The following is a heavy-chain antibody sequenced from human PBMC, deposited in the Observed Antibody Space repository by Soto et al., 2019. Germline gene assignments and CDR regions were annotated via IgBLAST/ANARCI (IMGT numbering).Heavy chain of an antibody. CDR1: GFTVTDIY. CDR2: IYKDFT. J-gene: IGHJ3*02. V-gene: IGHV3-66*01. Sequence: EVQLVESGGGLVQPGGSLRLSCVASGFTVTDIYMNWVRQAPGKGLEWVSVIYKDFTDYADFVRGRFSVSTDPFKNALYLQLDNLRAEDTALYYCAREPRYCSGGSCSIMGDAFDIWGQGAMVTVSS. CDR3: AREPRYCSGGSCSIMGDAFDI. D-gene: IGHD2-15*01.